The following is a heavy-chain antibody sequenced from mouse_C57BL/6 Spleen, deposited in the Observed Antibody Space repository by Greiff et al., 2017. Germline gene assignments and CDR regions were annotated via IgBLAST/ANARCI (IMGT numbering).Heavy chain of an antibody. Sequence: EVKLMESGGDLVKPGGSLKLSCAASGFTFSSYAMSWVRQTPEKRLEWVATISDGGSYTYYPDNVKGRFTISRDNAKNNLYLQMSHLKSEDTAMYYCARDGVTRYYFDYWGQGTTLTVSS. CDR3: ARDGVTRYYFDY. J-gene: IGHJ2*01. V-gene: IGHV5-4*01. CDR2: ISDGGSYT. D-gene: IGHD2-3*01. CDR1: GFTFSSYA.